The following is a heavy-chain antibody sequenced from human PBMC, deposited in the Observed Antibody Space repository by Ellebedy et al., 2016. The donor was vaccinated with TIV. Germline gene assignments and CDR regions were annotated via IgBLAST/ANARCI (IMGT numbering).Heavy chain of an antibody. CDR1: GYTFTNYG. V-gene: IGHV1-18*04. D-gene: IGHD3-22*01. Sequence: AASVKVSCKASGYTFTNYGISWVRQASGQGLEWMGWISAYNGNTNYAQKLQGRVTMTTDTSTSTAYMELRSLRSDDTAVYYCARVIVVVSGYWYFDLWGRGTLVTVSS. J-gene: IGHJ2*01. CDR3: ARVIVVVSGYWYFDL. CDR2: ISAYNGNT.